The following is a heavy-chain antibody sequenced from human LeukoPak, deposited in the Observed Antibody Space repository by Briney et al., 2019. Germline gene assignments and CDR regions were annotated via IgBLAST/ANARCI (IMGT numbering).Heavy chain of an antibody. D-gene: IGHD1-26*01. CDR1: GYTFTSYG. CDR3: ARKLRGSSASWFDP. V-gene: IGHV1-18*01. Sequence: ASVKVSYKASGYTFTSYGISWVRQAPGQGLEWMGWISAYNGNTNYAQKLQGRVTMTTDTSTSTAYMELRSLRSDDTAVYYCARKLRGSSASWFDPWGQGTLVTVSS. J-gene: IGHJ5*02. CDR2: ISAYNGNT.